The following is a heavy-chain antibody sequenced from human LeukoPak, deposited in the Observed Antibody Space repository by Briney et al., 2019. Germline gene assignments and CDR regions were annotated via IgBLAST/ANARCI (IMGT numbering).Heavy chain of an antibody. CDR2: ISGSGGST. V-gene: IGHV3-23*01. J-gene: IGHJ4*02. CDR1: KFMFNNYW. CDR3: AKDRPVDTSI. Sequence: GGSLRLSCAASKFMFNNYWMNWVRQAPGKGLEWVSAISGSGGSTYYADSVKGRFTISRDNSKNTLYLQMNSLRAEDTAVYYCAKDRPVDTSIWGQGTLVTVSS. D-gene: IGHD5-18*01.